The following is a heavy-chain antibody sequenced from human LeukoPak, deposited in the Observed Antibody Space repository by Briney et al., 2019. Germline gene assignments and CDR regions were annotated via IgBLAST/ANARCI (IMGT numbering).Heavy chain of an antibody. CDR3: GSDVRGMTTAYFDS. J-gene: IGHJ4*02. CDR1: GYTFTSYA. Sequence: ASVKVSCKASGYTFTSYAMHWVRQAPGQRLEWMGWINAGNGDTKYSQKFQGRVTITRDTSASTGYMELSSLRSEDTAVYYCGSDVRGMTTAYFDSWGQGTLVTVSS. V-gene: IGHV1-3*01. D-gene: IGHD4-11*01. CDR2: INAGNGDT.